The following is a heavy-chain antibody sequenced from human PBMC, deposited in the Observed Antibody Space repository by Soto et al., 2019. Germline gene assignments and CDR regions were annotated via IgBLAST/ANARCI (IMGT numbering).Heavy chain of an antibody. J-gene: IGHJ6*02. CDR3: AKKSCSSPGCPYGMDV. V-gene: IGHV3-23*01. CDR2: ISITSDGG. CDR1: GFILSDCA. D-gene: IGHD2-2*01. Sequence: GGSLRLSCATSGFILSDCAMNSVRQAPGKGLEWVSYISITSDGGYYADSVKDRFTISRDNSQNTLYLQMNSLRAEDTAVYYCAKKSCSSPGCPYGMDVWGQGTTVTVSS.